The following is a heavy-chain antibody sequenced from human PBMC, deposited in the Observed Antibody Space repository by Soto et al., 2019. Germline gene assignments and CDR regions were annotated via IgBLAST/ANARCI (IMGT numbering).Heavy chain of an antibody. V-gene: IGHV3-7*01. Sequence: EVQLVESGGGLVQPGGSLRLSCAASGFTFSSYWMSWVRQAPGKGLEWVANIKQDGSEKYYVDSVKGRFTISRDNANNSLYLQMNSLRAEDTAVYYCARSIAARLNWFDPWGQGTLVTVSS. CDR3: ARSIAARLNWFDP. J-gene: IGHJ5*02. D-gene: IGHD6-6*01. CDR2: IKQDGSEK. CDR1: GFTFSSYW.